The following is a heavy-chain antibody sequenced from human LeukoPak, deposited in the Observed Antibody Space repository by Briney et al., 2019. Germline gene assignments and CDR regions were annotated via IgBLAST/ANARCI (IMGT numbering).Heavy chain of an antibody. CDR3: ARGKDYGSGSYHPPNWFDP. Sequence: SETLSLTCTVSGGSISSSSYYWGWIRQPPGKGLEWIGSIYYSGSTYYNPSLKSRVTISVDTSKNQFSLKLSSVTAADTAVYYCARGKDYGSGSYHPPNWFDPWGQGTLVTVS. J-gene: IGHJ5*02. CDR2: IYYSGST. CDR1: GGSISSSSYY. D-gene: IGHD3-10*01. V-gene: IGHV4-39*07.